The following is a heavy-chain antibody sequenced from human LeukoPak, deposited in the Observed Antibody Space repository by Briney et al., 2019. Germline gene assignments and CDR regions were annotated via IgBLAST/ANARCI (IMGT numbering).Heavy chain of an antibody. CDR3: AKSPPGIVVPAPVPH. Sequence: GGSLRLSCAASGFTFSSYGMHWVRQAPGKGLEWVSAISGSGGSTYYADSVKGRFTISRDNSKNTLYLQMNSLRAEDTAVYYCAKSPPGIVVPAPVPHWGQGTLVTVSS. V-gene: IGHV3-23*01. CDR2: ISGSGGST. D-gene: IGHD2-2*01. CDR1: GFTFSSYG. J-gene: IGHJ4*02.